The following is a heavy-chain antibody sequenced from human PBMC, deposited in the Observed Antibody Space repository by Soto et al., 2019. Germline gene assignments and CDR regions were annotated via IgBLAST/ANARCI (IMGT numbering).Heavy chain of an antibody. V-gene: IGHV3-7*01. D-gene: IGHD4-17*01. CDR3: ARDLSDYGDYVLGYFDY. Sequence: GGSLRLSCAASGFTFSSYWMSWVRQAPGKGLEWVANIKQDGSEKYYVDSVKGRFTISRDNAKNSLYLQMNSLRAEDTAVYYCARDLSDYGDYVLGYFDYWGQGTLVTVSS. J-gene: IGHJ4*02. CDR1: GFTFSSYW. CDR2: IKQDGSEK.